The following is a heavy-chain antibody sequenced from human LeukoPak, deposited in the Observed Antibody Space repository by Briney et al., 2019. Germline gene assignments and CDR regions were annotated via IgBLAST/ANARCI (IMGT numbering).Heavy chain of an antibody. Sequence: GASVKVSCKASGYTFTSYDINWVRQATGQGLEWMGWMNPNSGNTGYAQKFQGRVTITADESTSTAYMELSSLRSEDTAVYYCARGLDWNYAYFDYWGQGTLVTVSS. J-gene: IGHJ4*02. CDR1: GYTFTSYD. CDR3: ARGLDWNYAYFDY. V-gene: IGHV1-8*01. D-gene: IGHD1-7*01. CDR2: MNPNSGNT.